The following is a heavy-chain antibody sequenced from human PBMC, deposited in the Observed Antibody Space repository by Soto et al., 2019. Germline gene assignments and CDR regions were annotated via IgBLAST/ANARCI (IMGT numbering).Heavy chain of an antibody. CDR3: GLSNGYYNFDY. Sequence: PGGSLRLSCATSGFTFSDTYLSWVRQAPGKGLEWVGRIKRQADGGTTDYAAPVKDRFTISRDDSKNTLYLQMNSLKTEDTALYTTGLSNGYYNFDYWGQGTLVTVSS. CDR2: IKRQADGGTT. D-gene: IGHD3-22*01. J-gene: IGHJ4*02. CDR1: GFTFSDTY. V-gene: IGHV3-15*01.